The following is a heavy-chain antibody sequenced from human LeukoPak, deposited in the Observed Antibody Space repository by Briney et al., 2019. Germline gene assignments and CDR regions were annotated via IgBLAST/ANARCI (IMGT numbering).Heavy chain of an antibody. D-gene: IGHD1-26*01. Sequence: SETLSLTCAVSGGSISGSNWWSWVRQPPGKGLEWIGEIYHSGSTNYNPSLKSRVTMSVDNSKNQFSLKLSSVTAADTAVYYCARDLGATINAFDIWGQGTMVTVSS. V-gene: IGHV4-4*02. CDR1: GGSISGSNW. CDR2: IYHSGST. CDR3: ARDLGATINAFDI. J-gene: IGHJ3*02.